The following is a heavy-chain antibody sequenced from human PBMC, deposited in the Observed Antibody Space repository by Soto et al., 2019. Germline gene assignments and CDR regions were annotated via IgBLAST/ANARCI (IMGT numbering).Heavy chain of an antibody. CDR1: GFTFSSYS. V-gene: IGHV3-48*02. CDR2: ISSSSSTI. Sequence: EVQLVESGGGLVQPGGSLRLSCAASGFTFSSYSMNWVRQAPGKGLEWVSYISSSSSTIYYADSVKGRFTISRDNAKNSLYLQMNSLRDEDTAVYYCARGLPGSVTTSPWSVDYWGQGTLVTVSS. J-gene: IGHJ4*02. CDR3: ARGLPGSVTTSPWSVDY. D-gene: IGHD4-17*01.